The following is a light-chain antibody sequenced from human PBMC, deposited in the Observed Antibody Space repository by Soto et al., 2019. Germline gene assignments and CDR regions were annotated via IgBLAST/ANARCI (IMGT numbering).Light chain of an antibody. Sequence: QSDRNQPASVSGSPGQAITISCTGTSSDVGGYNYVSWYQQHPGKAPKLMIYDVSNRPSGVSNRFSGSKSGNTASLTISGLQAEDEADYYCSSYTSSSTLENVFGTGTKVTVL. CDR2: DVS. J-gene: IGLJ1*01. CDR3: SSYTSSSTLENV. CDR1: SSDVGGYNY. V-gene: IGLV2-14*01.